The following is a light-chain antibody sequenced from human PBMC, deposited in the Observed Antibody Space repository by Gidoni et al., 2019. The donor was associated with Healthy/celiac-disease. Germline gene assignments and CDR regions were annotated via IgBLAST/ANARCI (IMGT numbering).Light chain of an antibody. CDR3: SSYTSSSTHYV. CDR1: SSDVGGYNY. CDR2: DVS. J-gene: IGLJ1*01. Sequence: QSALTQPASVSGSPGQSITISCTGTSSDVGGYNYVSWYQQHPGKAPKLMIYDVSNRPSGVSNRFSGSKSGNTASLTISGLQAEDEADYYCSSYTSSSTHYVFGTWTKVTVL. V-gene: IGLV2-14*03.